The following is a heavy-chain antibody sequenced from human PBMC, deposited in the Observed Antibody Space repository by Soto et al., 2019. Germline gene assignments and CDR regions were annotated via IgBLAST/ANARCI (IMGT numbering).Heavy chain of an antibody. CDR1: DGSISSGGYY. CDR3: ATVVGAPSLPLDN. J-gene: IGHJ4*02. Sequence: QVQLQESGPGLVKPSQTLSLTCTVSDGSISSGGYYWSWIRQHTGKGLEWIGYIDYSGSTYYNPYRKRRVTISKDTSTNQFSLKLSSVTAADTAVYYCATVVGAPSLPLDNWGQGTLVTVSS. D-gene: IGHD1-26*01. CDR2: IDYSGST. V-gene: IGHV4-31*03.